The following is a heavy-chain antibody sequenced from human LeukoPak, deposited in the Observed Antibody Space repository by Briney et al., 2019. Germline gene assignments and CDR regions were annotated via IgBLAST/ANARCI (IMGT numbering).Heavy chain of an antibody. CDR2: ISGSGGST. CDR1: GFTFSSYA. J-gene: IGHJ6*02. V-gene: IGHV3-23*01. D-gene: IGHD6-13*01. Sequence: PGGSLRLSCAASGFTFSSYAMSWVRQAPGKGLEWVSAISGSGGSTYYAASVKGRFTISRDNAKNSLYLQMNSLRAEDTAVYYCNTAAGNPYYYYYGMDVWGQGTTVTVSS. CDR3: NTAAGNPYYYYYGMDV.